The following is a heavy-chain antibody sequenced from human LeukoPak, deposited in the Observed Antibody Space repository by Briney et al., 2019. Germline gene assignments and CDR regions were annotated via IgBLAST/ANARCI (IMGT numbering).Heavy chain of an antibody. CDR2: ISSSSYI. CDR3: ARDRGIVVVPAANTWNLEL. V-gene: IGHV3-21*01. Sequence: GGSLRLSCAASGFTFSSYSMNWVRQAPGKGLEWVSSISSSSYIYYADSVKGRFTISRDNAKNSLYLQMNSLRAEDTAVYYCARDRGIVVVPAANTWNLELWGRGTRVTVSS. D-gene: IGHD2-2*01. J-gene: IGHJ2*01. CDR1: GFTFSSYS.